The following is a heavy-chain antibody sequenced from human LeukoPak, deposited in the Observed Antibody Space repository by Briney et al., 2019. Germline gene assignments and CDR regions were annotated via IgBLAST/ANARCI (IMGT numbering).Heavy chain of an antibody. D-gene: IGHD3-10*01. CDR2: ISSSGSTI. CDR3: ARDYYGSGSYYKSFDY. Sequence: PGGSLRLSCAASGFTFSSYEMNWVRQAPGKGLEWVSYISSSGSTIYYADSVKGRFTISRDNAKSSLYLQMNSLRAEDTAVYYCARDYYGSGSYYKSFDYWGQGTLVTVSS. CDR1: GFTFSSYE. V-gene: IGHV3-48*03. J-gene: IGHJ4*02.